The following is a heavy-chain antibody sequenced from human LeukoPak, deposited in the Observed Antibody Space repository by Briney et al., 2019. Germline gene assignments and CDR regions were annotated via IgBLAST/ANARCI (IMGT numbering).Heavy chain of an antibody. CDR3: ARKDPTELGYFDY. CDR2: IYYSGST. V-gene: IGHV4-39*07. D-gene: IGHD7-27*01. J-gene: IGHJ4*02. CDR1: GGSISSSSYY. Sequence: QSSETLSLTCTVSGGSISSSSYYWGWIRQPPGKGLEWIGSIYYSGSTYYNPSLKSRVTISVDTSKNQFSLKLSSVTAADTAVYYCARKDPTELGYFDYWGQGTLVTVSS.